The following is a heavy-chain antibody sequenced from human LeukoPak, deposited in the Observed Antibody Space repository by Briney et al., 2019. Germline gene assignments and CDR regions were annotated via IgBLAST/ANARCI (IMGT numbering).Heavy chain of an antibody. CDR1: GGSISSGTFY. J-gene: IGHJ5*02. Sequence: SETLSLTCTVSGGSISSGTFYWSWIRQPAGKGLEWIGRIYSSGSTHYNPSLESRVTISVDTSKNQFSLKLASVTAADTAIYYCAKGAGGFSYYNWFDPWGQETLVTVSS. D-gene: IGHD5-18*01. CDR2: IYSSGST. V-gene: IGHV4-61*02. CDR3: AKGAGGFSYYNWFDP.